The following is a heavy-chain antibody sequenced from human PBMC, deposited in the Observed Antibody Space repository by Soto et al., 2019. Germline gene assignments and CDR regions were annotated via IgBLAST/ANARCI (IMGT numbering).Heavy chain of an antibody. CDR3: ARGGNWLDP. V-gene: IGHV3-66*01. CDR1: GFTVSTNY. CDR2: IYGGGTT. Sequence: EVQLVESGGGLVQPGGSLRLSCVASGFTVSTNYMSWVRQAPGKGLEWVSVIYGGGTTYYADSVKGRFTISRDNSKNMLYLHMNSLRAEDTAVYYCARGGNWLDPWGQGTLVTVSS. J-gene: IGHJ5*02.